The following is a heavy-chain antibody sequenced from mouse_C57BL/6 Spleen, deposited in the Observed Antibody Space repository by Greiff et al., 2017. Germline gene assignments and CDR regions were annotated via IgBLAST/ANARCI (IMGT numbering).Heavy chain of an antibody. CDR2: ISDGGSYT. D-gene: IGHD2-4*01. J-gene: IGHJ3*01. CDR1: GFTFSSYA. Sequence: EVKLEESGGGLVKPGGSLKLSCAASGFTFSSYAMSWVRQTPEKRLEWVATISDGGSYTYYPDNVKGRFTISRDNAKNNLYLQMSHLKSEDTAMYYCARDTMITTGLAYWGQGTLVTVSA. V-gene: IGHV5-4*01. CDR3: ARDTMITTGLAY.